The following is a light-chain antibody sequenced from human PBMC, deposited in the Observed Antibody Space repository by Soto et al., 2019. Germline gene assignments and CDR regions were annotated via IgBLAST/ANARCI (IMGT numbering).Light chain of an antibody. J-gene: IGLJ3*02. CDR2: EVR. CDR3: SAYTARSTLV. V-gene: IGLV2-14*01. Sequence: QSVLTQPASVSWPAAQSITISCSGTMRDVGAYNLVSWYQQHPGTAPKLTIYEVRNRPSGISSRFSGSRSGNTASLTISGLQSEDEGDYYCSAYTARSTLVFGGGTKVTVL. CDR1: MRDVGAYNL.